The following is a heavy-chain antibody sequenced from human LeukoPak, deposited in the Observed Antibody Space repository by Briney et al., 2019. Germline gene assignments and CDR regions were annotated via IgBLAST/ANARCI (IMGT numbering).Heavy chain of an antibody. CDR3: AKSNGYGLVDI. CDR1: GGSFSGYY. Sequence: MPSETLSLTCAVYGGSFSGYYWSWIRQPPGKGLEWIGEINHSGSTNYNPSLKSRVTISVDTSKNQFFLKLSSVTAADTAVYYCAKSNGYGLVDIWGQGTMVTVSS. D-gene: IGHD3-10*01. J-gene: IGHJ3*02. V-gene: IGHV4-34*01. CDR2: INHSGST.